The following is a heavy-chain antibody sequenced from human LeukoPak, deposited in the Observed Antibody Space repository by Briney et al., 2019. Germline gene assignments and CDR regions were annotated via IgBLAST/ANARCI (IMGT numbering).Heavy chain of an antibody. V-gene: IGHV1-2*02. Sequence: ASVKVSCKASGYTFTGYYMHWVRQAPGQGLEWMGWINPNSGGTNYAQKLQGRVTMTTDTSTSTAYMELRSLRSDDTAVYYCARDPMRSSGLRDYWGQGTLVTVSS. CDR3: ARDPMRSSGLRDY. CDR1: GYTFTGYY. J-gene: IGHJ4*02. D-gene: IGHD3-22*01. CDR2: INPNSGGT.